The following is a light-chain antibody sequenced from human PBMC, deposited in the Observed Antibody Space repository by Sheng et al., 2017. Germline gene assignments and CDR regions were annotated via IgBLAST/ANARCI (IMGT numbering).Light chain of an antibody. CDR2: ATS. CDR3: QQSYSSPRT. CDR1: QSVSTSY. V-gene: IGKV3-20*01. Sequence: EIVLTQSPGTLSLSPGGRATLSCRASQSVSTSYLAWYQQKPGQAPRLLIYATSSRASGVPDRFSGSGSGTDFTLTISSLQPEDFATYYCQQSYSSPRTFGQGTKVEIK. J-gene: IGKJ1*01.